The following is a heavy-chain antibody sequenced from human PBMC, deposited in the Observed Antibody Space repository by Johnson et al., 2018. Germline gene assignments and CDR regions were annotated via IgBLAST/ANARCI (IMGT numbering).Heavy chain of an antibody. J-gene: IGHJ1*01. CDR2: IWYDGSNK. D-gene: IGHD4-17*01. Sequence: QVQLVQSGGGVVQPGRSLRLSCAASGFTFSTYGMHWVRQAPGKGLEWVAVIWYDGSNKYYADSVKGRFTISIDNSKNTLYLQMNSLRAEDTAVYYCARSQSAYYGDYVGAEYFQHGGQGTLVTVSS. V-gene: IGHV3-33*01. CDR1: GFTFSTYG. CDR3: ARSQSAYYGDYVGAEYFQH.